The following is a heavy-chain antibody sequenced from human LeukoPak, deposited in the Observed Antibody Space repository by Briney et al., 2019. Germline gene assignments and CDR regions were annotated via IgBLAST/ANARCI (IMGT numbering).Heavy chain of an antibody. CDR3: ARDRSRFLGLCYFDY. D-gene: IGHD3-16*01. CDR2: INPNSGGT. V-gene: IGHV1-2*02. Sequence: ASVKVSCKASGYTFTGYYMHWVRQAPGQGLEWMGWINPNSGGTNYAQKFQSRVTMTRDTSISTAYMELSRLRSDDTAVYYCARDRSRFLGLCYFDYWGQGTLVTVSS. J-gene: IGHJ4*02. CDR1: GYTFTGYY.